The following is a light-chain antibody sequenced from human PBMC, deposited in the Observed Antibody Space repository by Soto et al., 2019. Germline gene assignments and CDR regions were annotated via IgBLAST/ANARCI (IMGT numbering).Light chain of an antibody. CDR2: DND. CDR1: TSNIENNY. Sequence: QSVLTQPPSMSAAPGQKVTISCSGSTSNIENNYVSWYQHLPGTAPKLLIYDNDERPSGIPDRFSASKSGTSATLGITVLQIGDEADYYCGAWDSSLSVVLFGGGTKLTVL. J-gene: IGLJ2*01. V-gene: IGLV1-51*01. CDR3: GAWDSSLSVVL.